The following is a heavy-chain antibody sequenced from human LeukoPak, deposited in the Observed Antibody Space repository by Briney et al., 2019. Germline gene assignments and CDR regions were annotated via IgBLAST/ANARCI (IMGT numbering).Heavy chain of an antibody. CDR2: ISSSSSYI. Sequence: PGGSLRLSCAASGFTFSSYSMTWVRQAPGKGLEWVSSISSSSSYIYYADSVKGRFTISRDNAKNSLYLQMNSLRAEDTAVYYCARALPLQLWLRWGYFDYWGQGTLVTVSS. J-gene: IGHJ4*02. D-gene: IGHD5-18*01. CDR3: ARALPLQLWLRWGYFDY. CDR1: GFTFSSYS. V-gene: IGHV3-21*01.